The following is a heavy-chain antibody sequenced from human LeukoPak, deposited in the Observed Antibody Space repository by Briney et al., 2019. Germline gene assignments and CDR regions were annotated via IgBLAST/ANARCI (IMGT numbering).Heavy chain of an antibody. Sequence: SVKVSCKASGGTFSSYAISWVRQAPGQGLEWMGRIIPILGIANYAQKFQGRVTITADKSTSTAYMELSSLRSEDTAVYYCARSGGYSYGYEMYYYYGMDVWGQGTTVTVSS. CDR3: ARSGGYSYGYEMYYYYGMDV. CDR1: GGTFSSYA. J-gene: IGHJ6*02. V-gene: IGHV1-69*04. CDR2: IIPILGIA. D-gene: IGHD5-18*01.